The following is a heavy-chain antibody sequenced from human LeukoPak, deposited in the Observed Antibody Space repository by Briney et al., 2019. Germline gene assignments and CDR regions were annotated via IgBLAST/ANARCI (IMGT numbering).Heavy chain of an antibody. CDR3: ARAPRIAVAAGYYGMDV. V-gene: IGHV1-18*01. J-gene: IGHJ6*02. CDR1: GYTFTSYG. D-gene: IGHD6-19*01. CDR2: ISAYNGNT. Sequence: GASVKVSCKPSGYTFTSYGISWLRQAPGQGLEWMGWISAYNGNTSYAQKLQGRVTMTTDTSTSTAYMELRSLRSDDTAVYYCARAPRIAVAAGYYGMDVWGQGTTVTVSS.